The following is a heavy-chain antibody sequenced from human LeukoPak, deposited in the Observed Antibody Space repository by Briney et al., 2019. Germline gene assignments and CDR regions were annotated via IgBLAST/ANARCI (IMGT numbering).Heavy chain of an antibody. D-gene: IGHD1-26*01. J-gene: IGHJ4*02. Sequence: ASVKVSCKASGYTFTSYYMHWVRQAPGQGLEWMGIINPSGGSTSYVQKFQGRVTMTRDMSTSTVYMELSSLRSEDTAVYYCANGGSYYEFDYWGQGTLVTVSS. CDR1: GYTFTSYY. CDR3: ANGGSYYEFDY. V-gene: IGHV1-46*01. CDR2: INPSGGST.